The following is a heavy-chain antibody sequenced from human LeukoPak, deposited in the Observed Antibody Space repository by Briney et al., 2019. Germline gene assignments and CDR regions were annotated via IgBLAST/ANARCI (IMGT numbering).Heavy chain of an antibody. CDR1: GDSSKNRGFY. V-gene: IGHV4-39*01. CDR2: VYHSGGT. Sequence: PWMSRTVTWTKCGDSSKNRGFYWGWIRKTPGKGLEWIGSVYHSGGTYHSPSLKSRLTISLDKSKNQFSLQLTSVTAADTAVYYCARPLTKDFREYGYWGQGTLITVSS. D-gene: IGHD4-17*01. J-gene: IGHJ4*02. CDR3: ARPLTKDFREYGY.